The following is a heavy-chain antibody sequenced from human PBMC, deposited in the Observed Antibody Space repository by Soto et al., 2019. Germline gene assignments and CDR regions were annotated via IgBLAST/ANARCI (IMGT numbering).Heavy chain of an antibody. J-gene: IGHJ6*02. D-gene: IGHD1-26*01. V-gene: IGHV1-46*01. CDR3: ARDLVGATFGMDV. Sequence: QVQLVQSGAEVKKPGASVKVSCKASGYTFTSYYMHWVRQAPGQGLEWMGIINPSGGSTSYAQKFQGRVTMTRDTSTSTVYMELSCLRSEDTAVYYCARDLVGATFGMDVWGQGTTVTVSS. CDR2: INPSGGST. CDR1: GYTFTSYY.